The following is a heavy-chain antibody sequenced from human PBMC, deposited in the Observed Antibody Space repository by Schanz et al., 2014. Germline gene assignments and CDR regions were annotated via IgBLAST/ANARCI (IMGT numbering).Heavy chain of an antibody. Sequence: EVQLVESGGGLVKPGGSLRLSCATSGLTFTSAWMSWVRQAPGKGLEWVSYVSRSTPDIYYADSVKGRFTISRDSAENSLYLQMNSLRAEDTAVYYCARAGYCTSVSCSLFVSDYWGQGTLVTVSS. CDR2: VSRSTPDI. D-gene: IGHD2-2*03. V-gene: IGHV3-21*04. J-gene: IGHJ4*02. CDR1: GLTFTSAW. CDR3: ARAGYCTSVSCSLFVSDY.